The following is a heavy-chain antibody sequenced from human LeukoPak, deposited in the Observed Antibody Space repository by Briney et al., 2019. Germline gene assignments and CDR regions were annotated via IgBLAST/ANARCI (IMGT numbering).Heavy chain of an antibody. CDR1: GFTFSSYW. Sequence: PGGSLRLSCAASGFTFSSYWMSWVRQAPGKGLEWVANIKQDGSEKYYVDSVKGRFTISRDNAKNSLYLQMNSLRAEDTAVYYCARRRGYSYGPYYLDYWGQGTLVTVSS. CDR3: ARRRGYSYGPYYLDY. CDR2: IKQDGSEK. V-gene: IGHV3-7*01. J-gene: IGHJ4*02. D-gene: IGHD5-18*01.